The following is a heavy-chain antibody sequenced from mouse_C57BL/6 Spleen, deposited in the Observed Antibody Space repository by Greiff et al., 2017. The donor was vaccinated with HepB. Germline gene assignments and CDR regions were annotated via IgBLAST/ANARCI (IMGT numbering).Heavy chain of an antibody. CDR3: ARDLYYYGSSPDY. Sequence: VQLQQSGTELVKPGASVKLSCKASGYTFTSYWMHWVKQRPGQGLEWIGNINPSNGGTNYNEKFQSKATLTVDKSSSTAYMQLSSLTSEDSAVYYCARDLYYYGSSPDYWGQGTTLTVSS. J-gene: IGHJ2*01. D-gene: IGHD1-1*01. CDR2: INPSNGGT. CDR1: GYTFTSYW. V-gene: IGHV1-53*01.